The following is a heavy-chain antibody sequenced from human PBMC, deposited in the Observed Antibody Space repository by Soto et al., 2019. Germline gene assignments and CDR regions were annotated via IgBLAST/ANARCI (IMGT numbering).Heavy chain of an antibody. V-gene: IGHV3-23*01. CDR2: ISGSFVRT. J-gene: IGHJ4*02. CDR1: GFTFSSHD. D-gene: IGHD5-18*01. Sequence: VGSLKLSCAASGFTFSSHDMSWVRQAPGKGLEWVSVISGSFVRTCYADXFKVRFTXSXGXSKXXXCLQMXXXRAXDTAIYVCAIRGYSYEYYFDYWGQGTLVTVSS. CDR3: AIRGYSYEYYFDY.